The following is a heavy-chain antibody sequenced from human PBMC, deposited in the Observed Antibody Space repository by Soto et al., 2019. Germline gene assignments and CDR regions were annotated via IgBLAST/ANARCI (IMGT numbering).Heavy chain of an antibody. Sequence: GGSLRLSCAASGFTFSDYDMSWIRQAPGKGLEWLSYISGSNTYTDYADSVKGRFTISRDNAKNSLYLQMNSLRADDTAVYYCARSMKTGKNFDYWGQGTLVTVSS. CDR3: ARSMKTGKNFDY. D-gene: IGHD7-27*01. V-gene: IGHV3-11*03. CDR2: ISGSNTYT. CDR1: GFTFSDYD. J-gene: IGHJ4*02.